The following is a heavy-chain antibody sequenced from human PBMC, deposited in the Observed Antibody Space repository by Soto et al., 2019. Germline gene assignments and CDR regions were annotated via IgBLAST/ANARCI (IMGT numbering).Heavy chain of an antibody. D-gene: IGHD1-1*01. CDR1: GGSVSSGTYY. V-gene: IGHV4-61*01. CDR2: IYYSGST. J-gene: IGHJ5*02. Sequence: SETLSLTCTVSGGSVSSGTYYWSWIRQPPGKRLEWIGYIYYSGSTNYNPSLKSRVTISVDTSKNQFSLTLRSVTAADTAMYYCVRDGTKNLRDWFDPWGQGILVTVSS. CDR3: VRDGTKNLRDWFDP.